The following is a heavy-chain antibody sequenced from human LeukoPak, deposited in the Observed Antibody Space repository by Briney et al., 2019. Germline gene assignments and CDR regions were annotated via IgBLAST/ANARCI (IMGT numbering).Heavy chain of an antibody. CDR3: ARTYYDILTGYYFDP. Sequence: SQTLSLTCAVSGGSISSGGSSWSWIRQPPGKGLEWIGYIYRSGSTYYNPSLKSRVTLSLDRSRNQFSLKLSSVTAADTAVYYCARTYYDILTGYYFDPWGQGTLVTVSS. D-gene: IGHD3-9*01. CDR1: GGSISSGGSS. CDR2: IYRSGST. J-gene: IGHJ5*02. V-gene: IGHV4-30-2*01.